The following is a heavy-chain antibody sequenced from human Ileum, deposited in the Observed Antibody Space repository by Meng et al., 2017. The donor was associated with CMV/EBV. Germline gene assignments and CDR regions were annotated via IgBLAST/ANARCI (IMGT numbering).Heavy chain of an antibody. D-gene: IGHD2-15*01. CDR3: TTGGSTGG. J-gene: IGHJ4*02. V-gene: IGHV3-74*01. CDR2: IKDDGKLT. CDR1: CFTCGGHW. Sequence: PGLSCASSCFTCGGHWMHWVRQDPEKGLVWVSRIKDDGKLTVYADSVKGRFTISRDNAKRTLYLQMDSLKTEDTAVYYCTTGGSTGGWGQGTLVTVSS.